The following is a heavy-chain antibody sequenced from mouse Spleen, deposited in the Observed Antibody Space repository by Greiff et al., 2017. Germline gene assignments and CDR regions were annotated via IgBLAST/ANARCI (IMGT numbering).Heavy chain of an antibody. J-gene: IGHJ3*01. Sequence: EVQGVESGGDLVKPGGSLKLSCAASGFTFSSYGMSWVRQTPDKRLEWVATISSGGSYTYYPDSVKGRFTISRDNAKNTLYLQMSSLKSEDTAMYYCARHGYYGSSYDWFAYWGQGTLVTVSA. D-gene: IGHD1-1*01. CDR2: ISSGGSYT. CDR3: ARHGYYGSSYDWFAY. CDR1: GFTFSSYG. V-gene: IGHV5-6*01.